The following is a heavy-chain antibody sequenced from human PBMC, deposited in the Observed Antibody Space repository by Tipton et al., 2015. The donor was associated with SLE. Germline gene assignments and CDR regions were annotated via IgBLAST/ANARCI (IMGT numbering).Heavy chain of an antibody. V-gene: IGHV4-34*01. D-gene: IGHD2/OR15-2a*01. CDR2: INHSGST. CDR1: GGSFSGYY. Sequence: TLSLTCAVYGGSFSGYYWSWIRQPPGKGLEWIGEINHSGSTNYNPSLKSRVTTSVDTSKNQFSLKLSSVTAADTAVYYCARGVAHFYDSGSFDIWGQGTLVTVSS. J-gene: IGHJ3*02. CDR3: ARGVAHFYDSGSFDI.